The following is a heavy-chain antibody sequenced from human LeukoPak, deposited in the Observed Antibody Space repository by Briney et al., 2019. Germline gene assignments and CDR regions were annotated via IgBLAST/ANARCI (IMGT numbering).Heavy chain of an antibody. V-gene: IGHV3-7*04. D-gene: IGHD2-8*02. CDR1: GFTFSYYW. Sequence: GGSLGLSCAASGFTFSYYWMGWVRQAPGKGLEWVANIKQDASEEYYVDSVKGRFTISRDNAKNSLYLQMDSLRAEDTAVYYCARDEHQFYHSSTGRFDYWGQGTLVTVSS. J-gene: IGHJ4*02. CDR2: IKQDASEE. CDR3: ARDEHQFYHSSTGRFDY.